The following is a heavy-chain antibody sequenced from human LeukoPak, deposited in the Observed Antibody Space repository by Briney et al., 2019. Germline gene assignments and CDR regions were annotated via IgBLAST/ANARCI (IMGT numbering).Heavy chain of an antibody. J-gene: IGHJ4*02. D-gene: IGHD4-17*01. CDR3: AGAPTTYDNGDYFAY. Sequence: PGGSLRLSCAASGFTFSSYGMHWVRQAPGKGLEWVAVISYDGSNKYYADSVKGRFTISRDNSKNTLYLQMNSLRVEDTAVYYCAGAPTTYDNGDYFAYWGQGTLVTVSS. V-gene: IGHV3-30*03. CDR1: GFTFSSYG. CDR2: ISYDGSNK.